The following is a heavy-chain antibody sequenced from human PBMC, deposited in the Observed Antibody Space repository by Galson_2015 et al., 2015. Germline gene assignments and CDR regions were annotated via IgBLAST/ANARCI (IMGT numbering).Heavy chain of an antibody. CDR3: TTYINSYGYSSFDY. J-gene: IGHJ4*02. Sequence: SLRLSCAASGFTFSNAWMSWVRQAPGKGLEWVGRIKSKTDGGTTDYAAPVKGRFTISRDDSKNTLYLQMNSLKTEDTAVYYCTTYINSYGYSSFDYWGQGTLVTVSS. V-gene: IGHV3-15*01. D-gene: IGHD5-18*01. CDR1: GFTFSNAW. CDR2: IKSKTDGGTT.